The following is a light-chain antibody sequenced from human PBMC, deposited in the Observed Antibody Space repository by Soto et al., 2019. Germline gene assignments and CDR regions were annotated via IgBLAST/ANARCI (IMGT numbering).Light chain of an antibody. CDR3: AAWDDSLRGVV. CDR2: RND. J-gene: IGLJ2*01. Sequence: QSVLTQPPSACGTPGQRVTISCSGTFSNLGSNFVFWYQQLPGAAPKLLISRNDQRPSGVPDRFSGSKSGTSASLAISGLRSEDEADYHCAAWDDSLRGVVFGGGTQLTVL. CDR1: FSNLGSNF. V-gene: IGLV1-47*01.